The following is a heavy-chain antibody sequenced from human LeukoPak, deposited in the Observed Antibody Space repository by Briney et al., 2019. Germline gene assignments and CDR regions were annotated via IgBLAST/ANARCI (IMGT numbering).Heavy chain of an antibody. J-gene: IGHJ3*02. V-gene: IGHV1-18*01. CDR1: GYTFTSYG. D-gene: IGHD3-10*01. CDR2: ISAYNGNT. Sequence: ASVKVSCKASGYTFTSYGISWARQAPGQGLEWMGWISAYNGNTNYVQKLQGRVTMTTGTSTSTAYMELRSLRSDDTAVYYCARRPVYNAFDIWGQGTMVTVSS. CDR3: ARRPVYNAFDI.